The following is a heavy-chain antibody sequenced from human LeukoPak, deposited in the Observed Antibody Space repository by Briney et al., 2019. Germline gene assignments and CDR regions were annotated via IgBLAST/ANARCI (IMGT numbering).Heavy chain of an antibody. J-gene: IGHJ4*02. D-gene: IGHD3-3*01. V-gene: IGHV1-69*04. CDR2: IIPILGIA. Sequence: SVKVSCKASGGTFSSYAISWVRQAPGQGLEWMGRIIPILGIANYAQKFHGRVTITADKSTSTAYMELSSLRSEDTAVYYCARGRLPYYDFWSGYYDYWGQGTLVTVSS. CDR1: GGTFSSYA. CDR3: ARGRLPYYDFWSGYYDY.